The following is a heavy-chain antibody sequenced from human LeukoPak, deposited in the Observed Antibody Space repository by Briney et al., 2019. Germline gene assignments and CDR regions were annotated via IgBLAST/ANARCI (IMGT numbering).Heavy chain of an antibody. Sequence: GGSLRLSCSASGFAFSSYAMHWVRQAPGKGLEYVSAISSNGGSTYYADSVKGRFTISRDNSKNTLHLQMSSLTAEDTAVYYCVPIAATGTPFPRFDHWGQGTLVTVSS. V-gene: IGHV3-64D*09. CDR3: VPIAATGTPFPRFDH. CDR2: ISSNGGST. J-gene: IGHJ4*02. D-gene: IGHD6-13*01. CDR1: GFAFSSYA.